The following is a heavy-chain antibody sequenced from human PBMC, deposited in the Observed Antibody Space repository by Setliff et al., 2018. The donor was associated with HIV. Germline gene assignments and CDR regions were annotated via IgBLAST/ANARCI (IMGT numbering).Heavy chain of an antibody. V-gene: IGHV3-30-3*01. Sequence: PGGSLRLSCAASGFSFSNYAMHWVRQAPGKGLEWVAVISYDGNNKYYADSVKGRFTISRDNSKNTLYLQMNSLRAEDTGVYYCHSGYDTEEQSYFDYWGQGALVTVSS. D-gene: IGHD5-12*01. CDR2: ISYDGNNK. J-gene: IGHJ4*02. CDR3: HSGYDTEEQSYFDY. CDR1: GFSFSNYA.